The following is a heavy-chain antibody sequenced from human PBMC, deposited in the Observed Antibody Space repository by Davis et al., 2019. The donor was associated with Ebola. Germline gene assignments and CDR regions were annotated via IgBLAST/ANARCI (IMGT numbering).Heavy chain of an antibody. CDR2: IYYSGGI. CDR1: GASMNDHH. CDR3: VRHRYGVGLEY. J-gene: IGHJ4*02. D-gene: IGHD5-18*01. V-gene: IGHV4-59*08. Sequence: PSETLSLTCTVFGASMNDHHWGWIRQPPGQGLQWIAHIYYSGGITYNSSLKSRVSVSVYTSKIQFSLSLISVTAADTAMYYCVRHRYGVGLEYWGRGTLVSVSS.